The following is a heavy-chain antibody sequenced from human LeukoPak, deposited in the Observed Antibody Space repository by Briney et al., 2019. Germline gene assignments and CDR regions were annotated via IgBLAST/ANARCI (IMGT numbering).Heavy chain of an antibody. Sequence: GGSLRLSCAASGFTFSSYSMNWVRQAPGKGLEWVSFISTSSSYIYYADSVKGRFTVSRDNARKSLYLQMNSLRAGDTAVYYCSRGEWSSSPFDFWGQGTLVTVSS. V-gene: IGHV3-21*03. CDR2: ISTSSSYI. CDR1: GFTFSSYS. D-gene: IGHD6-6*01. J-gene: IGHJ4*02. CDR3: SRGEWSSSPFDF.